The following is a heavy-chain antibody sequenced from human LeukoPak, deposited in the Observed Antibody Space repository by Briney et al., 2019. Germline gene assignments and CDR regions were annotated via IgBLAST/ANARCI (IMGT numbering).Heavy chain of an antibody. CDR2: ISGSGGST. V-gene: IGHV3-23*01. Sequence: GGSLRLSCAASGFTFSSYGMSWVRQAPGKGLEWVSAISGSGGSTYYADSVKGRFTISRDNAKNSLYLQMNSLRAEDTAVYYCARDHPGGYDSGIDYWGQGTLVTVSS. CDR3: ARDHPGGYDSGIDY. J-gene: IGHJ4*02. CDR1: GFTFSSYG. D-gene: IGHD5-12*01.